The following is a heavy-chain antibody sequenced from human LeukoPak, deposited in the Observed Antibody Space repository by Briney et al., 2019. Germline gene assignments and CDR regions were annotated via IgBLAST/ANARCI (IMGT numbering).Heavy chain of an antibody. J-gene: IGHJ4*02. D-gene: IGHD1-26*01. CDR3: ARGGVGSPTVDY. CDR2: INTDGSTT. CDR1: GFTLSTYW. V-gene: IGHV3-74*01. Sequence: PGGSLRLSCAASGFTLSTYWMRWVRQAPGKGLVWLSRINTDGSTTTYADSVKGRFTISRDNAKNTLYLQVDSLRAEDTAMYYCARGGVGSPTVDYWGQGTLVTLSS.